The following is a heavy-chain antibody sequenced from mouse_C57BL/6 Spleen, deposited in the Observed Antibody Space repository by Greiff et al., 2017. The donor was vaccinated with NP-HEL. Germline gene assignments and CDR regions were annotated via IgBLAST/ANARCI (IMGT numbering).Heavy chain of an antibody. V-gene: IGHV5-4*03. D-gene: IGHD1-1*01. Sequence: EVQGVESGGGLVKPGGSLKLSCAASGFTFSSYAMSWVRQTPEKRLEWVATISDGGSYTYYPDNVKGRFPISRDNAKNNLYLQMSHLKSEDTAMYYCARRTTVVATRAMDYWGQGTSDTVSS. CDR1: GFTFSSYA. J-gene: IGHJ4*01. CDR2: ISDGGSYT. CDR3: ARRTTVVATRAMDY.